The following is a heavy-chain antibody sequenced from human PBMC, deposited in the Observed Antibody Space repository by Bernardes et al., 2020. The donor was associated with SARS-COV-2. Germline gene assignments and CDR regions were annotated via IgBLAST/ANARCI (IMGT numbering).Heavy chain of an antibody. CDR2: ISASGAGT. CDR1: GFTFSGYA. CDR3: AKVGTETFTSSSHYDFYGLDV. J-gene: IGHJ6*04. D-gene: IGHD6-6*01. Sequence: GGSLRLSCAASGFTFSGYAMSWVRQAPGKGLEWVSAISASGAGTYYGDSVKGRFTISRDNSMKTLWLQMNSLRAEDTAVYYCAKVGTETFTSSSHYDFYGLDVWGKGTTVTVSS. V-gene: IGHV3-23*01.